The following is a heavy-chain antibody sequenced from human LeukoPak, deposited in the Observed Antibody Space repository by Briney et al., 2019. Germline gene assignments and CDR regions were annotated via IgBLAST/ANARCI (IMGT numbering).Heavy chain of an antibody. V-gene: IGHV2-5*02. CDR1: GYSISSGYYW. CDR2: IYWDDDK. D-gene: IGHD3/OR15-3a*01. Sequence: TPSETLSLTCAVSGYSISSGYYWGWIRQPPEKSLEWLALIYWDDDKRYSPSLKSRLTITKDTSKNQVVLTMTNMDPVDTATYYCARVEYMYDLFAFDIWGQGTVVTVSS. J-gene: IGHJ3*02. CDR3: ARVEYMYDLFAFDI.